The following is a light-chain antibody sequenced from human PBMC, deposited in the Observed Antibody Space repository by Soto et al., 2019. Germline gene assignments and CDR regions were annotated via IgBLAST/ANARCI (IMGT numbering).Light chain of an antibody. CDR1: NSDVGGYNY. CDR2: EVS. Sequence: QSVLTQPASVSGSPGQSITISCTGTNSDVGGYNYVSWYQQYPGKAPKLMIYEVSNRPSGVSDRFSGSKSGNTASLTIAGLPSEDDADYYCTSYASISTYIFGTGTKLTVL. V-gene: IGLV2-14*01. J-gene: IGLJ1*01. CDR3: TSYASISTYI.